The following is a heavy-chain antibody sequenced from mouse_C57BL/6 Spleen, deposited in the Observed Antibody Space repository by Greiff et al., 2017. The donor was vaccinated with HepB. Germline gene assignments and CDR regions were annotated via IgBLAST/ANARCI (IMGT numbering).Heavy chain of an antibody. D-gene: IGHD2-4*01. CDR3: ARGGLRYWYFDV. J-gene: IGHJ1*03. CDR1: GYTFTSYW. Sequence: QVQLKQPGAELVKPGASVKLSCKASGYTFTSYWMHWVKQRPGRGLEWIGRIDPNSGGTKYNEKFKSKATLTVDKPSSTAYMQLSSLTSEDSAFYYCARGGLRYWYFDVWGTGTTVTVSS. V-gene: IGHV1-72*01. CDR2: IDPNSGGT.